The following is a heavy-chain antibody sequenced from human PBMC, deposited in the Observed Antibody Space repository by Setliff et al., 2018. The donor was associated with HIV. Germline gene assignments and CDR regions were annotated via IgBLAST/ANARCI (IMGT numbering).Heavy chain of an antibody. J-gene: IGHJ5*02. CDR1: GYSFINYG. CDR3: ARARLQGIVTAVGPRDNCLDP. D-gene: IGHD3-9*01. V-gene: IGHV1-18*01. Sequence: SVKVSCKASGYSFINYGISWVRQAPGQGLEWMGWISAYNGNTNYAPRLLGRVTMTTDTSTSTAYMELRSLSSDDTAVYFCARARLQGIVTAVGPRDNCLDPWGQGTRVTVSS. CDR2: ISAYNGNT.